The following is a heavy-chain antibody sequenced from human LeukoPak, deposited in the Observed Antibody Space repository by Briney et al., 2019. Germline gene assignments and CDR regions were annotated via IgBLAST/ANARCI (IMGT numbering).Heavy chain of an antibody. V-gene: IGHV3-48*01. J-gene: IGHJ4*02. Sequence: GGSLRLSCAASGFTFSSYAMSWVRQAPGKGLEWVSYISSSSSTIYYADSVKGRFTISRDNAKNSLYLQMNSLRAEDTAVYYCAREGSGWLYDYWGQGTLVTVSS. D-gene: IGHD6-19*01. CDR3: AREGSGWLYDY. CDR1: GFTFSSYA. CDR2: ISSSSSTI.